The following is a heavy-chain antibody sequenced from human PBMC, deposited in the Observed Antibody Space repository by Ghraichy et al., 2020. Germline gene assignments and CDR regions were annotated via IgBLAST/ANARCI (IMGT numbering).Heavy chain of an antibody. CDR1: GFTFSSYS. Sequence: GESLNISCAASGFTFSSYSMYWVRQAPGKGLEWVANVKPDGSEKYYVDSVRGRFTISRDNAKNSVYLQMNSLRVDDTAVYYCSSSVLGGQGALVTVSS. J-gene: IGHJ4*02. D-gene: IGHD2/OR15-2a*01. CDR2: VKPDGSEK. CDR3: SSSVL. V-gene: IGHV3-7*01.